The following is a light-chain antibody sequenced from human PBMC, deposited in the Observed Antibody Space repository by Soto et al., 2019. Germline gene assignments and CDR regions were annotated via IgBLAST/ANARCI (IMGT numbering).Light chain of an antibody. Sequence: VLPQSPDTLSLSPGDRATLSCRASQSVRSTFLAWYQQKPGQAPRLLIYGASNRAAGIPERFSGSASGTEFTRTTSRLEPDDSGVYYCQQYHDSPMNTFGQGTKLQIK. V-gene: IGKV3-20*01. CDR3: QQYHDSPMNT. CDR1: QSVRSTF. CDR2: GAS. J-gene: IGKJ2*01.